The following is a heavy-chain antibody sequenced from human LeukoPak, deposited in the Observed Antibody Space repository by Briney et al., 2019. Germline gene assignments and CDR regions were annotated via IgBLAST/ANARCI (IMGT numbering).Heavy chain of an antibody. CDR2: ISGSGGST. D-gene: IGHD1-26*01. CDR1: GFTFSSYA. J-gene: IGHJ5*02. Sequence: GGSLRLSCAASGFTFSSYAMSWVRQAPGKGLEWVSAISGSGGSTYYADSVKGRFTISRDNSKNTLYLQMNSLRAEDTAVYYCAKPLPKIKAVGATGWFDPWGQGTLVTVSS. CDR3: AKPLPKIKAVGATGWFDP. V-gene: IGHV3-23*01.